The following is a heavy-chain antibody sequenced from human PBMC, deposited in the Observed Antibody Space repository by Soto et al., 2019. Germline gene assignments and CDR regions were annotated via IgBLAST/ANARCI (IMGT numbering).Heavy chain of an antibody. CDR3: ANLPSMTTVTTLLDY. D-gene: IGHD4-17*01. CDR2: ISYDGSNK. J-gene: IGHJ4*02. CDR1: GFTFSSYG. V-gene: IGHV3-30*18. Sequence: QVQLVESGGGVVQPGRSLRLSCAASGFTFSSYGMHWVRQAPGKGLEWVAVISYDGSNKYYADSVKGRFTISRDNSKNTLYLQMNSLRAEDTAVYYCANLPSMTTVTTLLDYWGQGTLVTVSS.